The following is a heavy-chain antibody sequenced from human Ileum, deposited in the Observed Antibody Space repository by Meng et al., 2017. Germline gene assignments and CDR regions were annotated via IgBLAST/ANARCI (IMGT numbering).Heavy chain of an antibody. Sequence: QVMLQKSGPGLLRPSGTLSLTCTISGGSVNTGSYYWSWIRQPPGKGLEWIGYMYFSGSTKYNASLKSRVSISVDTSKKQFSLNLTSVTAADTAVYYCARGHYDKYFDSWGQGTLVTVSS. CDR2: MYFSGST. D-gene: IGHD3-22*01. CDR3: ARGHYDKYFDS. V-gene: IGHV4-61*01. CDR1: GGSVNTGSYY. J-gene: IGHJ4*02.